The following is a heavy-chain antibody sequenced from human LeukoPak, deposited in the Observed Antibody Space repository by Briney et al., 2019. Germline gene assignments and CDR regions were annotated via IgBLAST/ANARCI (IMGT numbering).Heavy chain of an antibody. CDR2: ISTSGST. D-gene: IGHD3-22*01. J-gene: IGHJ4*02. Sequence: SETLSLTCTVSGGSIGSSYWSWIRQPAAKCLEWIGRISTSGSTNYNPSLMCRGTLSVDTSKDQFSLQLSSVTAEDTAVYYCARERLIYESKGHRNPYFFDSWGQGTLVTVSS. V-gene: IGHV4-4*07. CDR1: GGSIGSSY. CDR3: ARERLIYESKGHRNPYFFDS.